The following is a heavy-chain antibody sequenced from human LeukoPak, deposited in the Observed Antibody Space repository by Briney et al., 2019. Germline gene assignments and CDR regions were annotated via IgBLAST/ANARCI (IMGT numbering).Heavy chain of an antibody. CDR2: MYPSGGST. V-gene: IGHV1-46*01. CDR1: GFTFTNYY. J-gene: IGHJ4*02. D-gene: IGHD2-2*01. Sequence: ASVKVSCKASGFTFTNYYVHWVPQAPGQGLEWMGIMYPSGGSTRSAQKFQGRVTMTSDTSTSTVYMELSSLRSEDSAVYYCAREGPADTKYYFDYWGQGTLVTVS. CDR3: AREGPADTKYYFDY.